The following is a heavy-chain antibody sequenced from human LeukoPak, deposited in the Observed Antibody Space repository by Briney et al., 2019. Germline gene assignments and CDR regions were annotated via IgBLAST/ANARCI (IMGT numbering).Heavy chain of an antibody. V-gene: IGHV4-31*03. D-gene: IGHD4-11*01. CDR2: IYYSGST. CDR1: GSSISSGGYY. Sequence: SETLSLTCTVSGSSISSGGYYWSWIRQHPGKGLEWIGYIYYSGSTYYNPSLKSRVTISVDTSKNQFSLKLSSVTAADTAVYYCARADYSNYVRRFDPWGQGTLVTVSS. J-gene: IGHJ5*02. CDR3: ARADYSNYVRRFDP.